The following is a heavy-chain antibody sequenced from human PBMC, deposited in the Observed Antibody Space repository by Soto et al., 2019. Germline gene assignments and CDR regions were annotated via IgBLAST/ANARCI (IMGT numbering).Heavy chain of an antibody. Sequence: QVQLVQSGAEVKKPGASVKVSCKASGYTFTSYAMHWVRQAPGQRLEWMGWINAGNGNTKYSQKFQGRVTITRDTSASTAYMELSSLRSEDTAVYYCARAPYDYIWGSYRYYWFDPWGQGTLVTVSS. J-gene: IGHJ5*02. V-gene: IGHV1-3*01. CDR2: INAGNGNT. CDR1: GYTFTSYA. CDR3: ARAPYDYIWGSYRYYWFDP. D-gene: IGHD3-16*02.